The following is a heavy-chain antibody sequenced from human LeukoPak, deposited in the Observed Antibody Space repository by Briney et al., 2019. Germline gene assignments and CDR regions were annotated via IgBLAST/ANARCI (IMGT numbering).Heavy chain of an antibody. J-gene: IGHJ5*02. D-gene: IGHD6-19*01. Sequence: GGSLRLSCAASGFTFSSYAMNWVRQAPGKGLEWASAISGSGGSTYYADSVKGRFTISRDNSKNTLYLQMNSLRAEDTAVYYCARPGIAVAGLNWFDPWGQGTLVTVSS. V-gene: IGHV3-23*01. CDR3: ARPGIAVAGLNWFDP. CDR1: GFTFSSYA. CDR2: ISGSGGST.